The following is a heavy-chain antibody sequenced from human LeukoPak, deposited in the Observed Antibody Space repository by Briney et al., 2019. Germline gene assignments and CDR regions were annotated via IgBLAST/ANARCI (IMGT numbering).Heavy chain of an antibody. CDR2: LSGSGAGT. CDR1: GFTFSDYA. D-gene: IGHD3-3*01. J-gene: IGHJ4*02. Sequence: GGSLRLSCAASGFTFSDYALGWVRQAPGMGLEWVATLSGSGAGTYYSDSVQGRFTISRDNSKRTLFLQMNSLRAEDTAFYYCAKAELGVDSFFDYWGQGTLVTVSP. CDR3: AKAELGVDSFFDY. V-gene: IGHV3-23*01.